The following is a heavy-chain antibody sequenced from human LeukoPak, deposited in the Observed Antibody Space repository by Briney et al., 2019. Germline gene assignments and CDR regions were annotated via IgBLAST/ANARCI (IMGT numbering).Heavy chain of an antibody. CDR3: ASSRAVAGTEFDY. CDR2: ISSSSSYI. Sequence: PGGSLRLSCSASGFTFSSYSMNWVRQAPGKGLEWVSSISSSSSYIYYADSVKGRFTISRDNAKNSLYLQMNSLRAEDTAVYYCASSRAVAGTEFDYWGQGTLVTVSS. CDR1: GFTFSSYS. D-gene: IGHD6-19*01. J-gene: IGHJ4*02. V-gene: IGHV3-21*01.